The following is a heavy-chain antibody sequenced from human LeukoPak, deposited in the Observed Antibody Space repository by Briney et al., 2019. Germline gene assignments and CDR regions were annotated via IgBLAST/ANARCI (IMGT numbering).Heavy chain of an antibody. CDR2: ISSSGSTI. Sequence: GGSLRLSCAASGFTFSSYGMSWIRQAPGKGLEWVSYISSSGSTIYYADSVKGRFTISRDNAKNSLYLQMNSLRAEDTAVYYCARRLYSSGWYVLPGYWGQGTLVTVSS. D-gene: IGHD6-19*01. CDR3: ARRLYSSGWYVLPGY. J-gene: IGHJ4*02. V-gene: IGHV3-48*04. CDR1: GFTFSSYG.